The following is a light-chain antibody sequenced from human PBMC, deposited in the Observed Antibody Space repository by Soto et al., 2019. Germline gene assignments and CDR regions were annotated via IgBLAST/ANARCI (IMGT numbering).Light chain of an antibody. CDR3: QQYGSSPLT. CDR2: GAS. J-gene: IGKJ1*01. CDR1: QSVSSSY. Sequence: EIVLTQSPGTLSLSPGERATLSCRASQSVSSSYLAWYQQKPGQAPRLLIYGASGRATGIPDRFSGSGSGTDFTLTISRLEPEDFAVYYCQQYGSSPLTFGQGTKVDIK. V-gene: IGKV3-20*01.